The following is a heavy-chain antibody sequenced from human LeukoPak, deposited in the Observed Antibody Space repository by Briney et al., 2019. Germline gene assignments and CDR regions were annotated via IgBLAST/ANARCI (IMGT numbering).Heavy chain of an antibody. Sequence: SETLSLTCAVYGGSLSGYYWSWIRQRPGKGLEWGGEINHSGRNNYNTSLKRGAPISVETSKKQFSLKRRSVAVAEPAGFYCSRCCVFDYWGQGTLVTVSS. D-gene: IGHD2-15*01. CDR1: GGSLSGYY. CDR3: SRCCVFDY. J-gene: IGHJ4*02. V-gene: IGHV4-34*01. CDR2: INHSGRN.